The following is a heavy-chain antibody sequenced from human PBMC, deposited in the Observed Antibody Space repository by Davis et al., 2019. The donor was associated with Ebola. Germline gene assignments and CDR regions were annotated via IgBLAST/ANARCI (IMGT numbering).Heavy chain of an antibody. Sequence: PGGSLRLSCAASGFNFYDYAMHWVRQAPGKGLEWVSGINWNSDSIVYADSVKGRFTISRDNAKNSLYLQMNSLRGEDTAFYYCAKGRTIPLALDFWGRGTLVTVSS. D-gene: IGHD2-2*02. J-gene: IGHJ4*02. V-gene: IGHV3-9*01. CDR2: INWNSDSI. CDR3: AKGRTIPLALDF. CDR1: GFNFYDYA.